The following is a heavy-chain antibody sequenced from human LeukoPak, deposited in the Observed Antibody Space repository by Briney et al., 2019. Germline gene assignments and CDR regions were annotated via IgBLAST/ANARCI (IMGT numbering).Heavy chain of an antibody. D-gene: IGHD2/OR15-2a*01. CDR1: GGSVSSDY. CDR2: IYHTGNS. V-gene: IGHV4-59*08. J-gene: IGHJ4*02. CDR3: ARHPFSSPFDY. Sequence: TSSETLSPTCTVSGGSVSSDYWSWIRQPPGKGLEWIGYIYHTGNSDYNPSLKSRATISLDTSKNQFSLKLTSVTAADTAVYFCARHPFSSPFDYWGQGTLVTVSS.